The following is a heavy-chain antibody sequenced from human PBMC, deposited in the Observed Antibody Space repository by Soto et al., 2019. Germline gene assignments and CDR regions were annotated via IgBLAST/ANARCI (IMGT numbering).Heavy chain of an antibody. V-gene: IGHV4-59*01. D-gene: IGHD4-17*01. CDR3: ARVAYGDYAFYYYMDV. CDR2: IYYSGST. CDR1: GGAISSYY. J-gene: IGHJ6*03. Sequence: PSGTLALTCTVSGGAISSYYWSWVRQPPGKGLEWIGYIYYSGSTNYNPSLKSRVTISVDTSKNQFSLKLSSVTAADTAVYYCARVAYGDYAFYYYMDVLGKGTTLTVSS.